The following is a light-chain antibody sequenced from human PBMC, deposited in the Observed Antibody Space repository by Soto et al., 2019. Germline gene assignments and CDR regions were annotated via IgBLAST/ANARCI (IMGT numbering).Light chain of an antibody. CDR3: CSYVGATTYV. CDR2: EGV. Sequence: QSALTQPASVSGSAGQSITITCTGSASNIGGYNLVSWYQHDAGKAPKVIIYEGVKRPSGGSNRFSGSKSGTTASLTISGLQAEDEADYYCCSYVGATTYVFGSGTKLTVL. CDR1: ASNIGGYNL. V-gene: IGLV2-23*01. J-gene: IGLJ1*01.